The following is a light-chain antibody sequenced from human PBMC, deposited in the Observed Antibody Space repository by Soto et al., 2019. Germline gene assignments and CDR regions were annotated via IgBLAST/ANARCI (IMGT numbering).Light chain of an antibody. CDR1: QSVGRNY. V-gene: IGKV3-20*01. CDR3: QQYATSPLT. Sequence: EIVLTQSPGTLSVSSGQRATLSCRASQSVGRNYLAWYQQKPGQTPRLLIHGASSRATGIPDRFSGSGSGTDFTLTVSRLEPEDFAVYYCQQYATSPLTFGGGTKVETK. J-gene: IGKJ4*01. CDR2: GAS.